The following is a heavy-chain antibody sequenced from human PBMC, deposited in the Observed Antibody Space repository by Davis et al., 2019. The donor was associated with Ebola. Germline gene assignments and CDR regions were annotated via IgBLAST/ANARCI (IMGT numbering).Heavy chain of an antibody. Sequence: SETLSLTCTVSGGSIRSGGYFWSSIRQPPGKGLEWIGSIYDSGSTYYNPSLKSRLTISVDTPKNQFSLELSSVTAADTAVYYCGNLRSGYGDYWGQGTLVTVSS. CDR3: GNLRSGYGDY. D-gene: IGHD3-22*01. J-gene: IGHJ4*02. V-gene: IGHV4-39*01. CDR2: IYDSGST. CDR1: GGSIRSGGYF.